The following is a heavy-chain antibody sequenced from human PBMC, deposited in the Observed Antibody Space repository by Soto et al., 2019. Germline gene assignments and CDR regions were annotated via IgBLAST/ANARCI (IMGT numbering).Heavy chain of an antibody. J-gene: IGHJ4*02. Sequence: ASEKVSCKASGYTFTGYYMHWVRQAPGQGLEWMGWINPNSGGTNYAQKFQGWVTMTRDTSISTAYMELTRLRSDDTAIYYCAKARAVRLEVCDSWGQGALVTVSS. CDR1: GYTFTGYY. CDR2: INPNSGGT. CDR3: AKARAVRLEVCDS. V-gene: IGHV1-2*04. D-gene: IGHD6-19*01.